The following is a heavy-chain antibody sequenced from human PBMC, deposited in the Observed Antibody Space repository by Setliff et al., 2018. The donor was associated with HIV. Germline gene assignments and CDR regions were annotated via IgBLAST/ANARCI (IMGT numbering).Heavy chain of an antibody. CDR1: GFTFSTYS. J-gene: IGHJ4*02. CDR2: ISSSSSST. CDR3: ARDRGSSWYFHDY. Sequence: GGSLRLSCAASGFTFSTYSLNWVRQAPGKGLEWISCISSSSSSTYYADSVKGRFTISRDNAKNSLYLQMNSLRAEDTAVYYCARDRGSSWYFHDYWGQGTLVTVSS. D-gene: IGHD6-13*01. V-gene: IGHV3-48*01.